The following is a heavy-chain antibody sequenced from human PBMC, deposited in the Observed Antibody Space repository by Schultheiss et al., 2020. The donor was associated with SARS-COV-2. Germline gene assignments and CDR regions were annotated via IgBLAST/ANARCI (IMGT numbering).Heavy chain of an antibody. CDR1: GGSISSYY. CDR2: IYTSGST. J-gene: IGHJ4*02. CDR3: VRDLQGSTNFDS. Sequence: SETLSLTCTVSGGSISSYYWSWIRQPAGKGLEWIGRIYTSGSTNYNPSLKSRVTISVDTSKNQFSLKLSSVTAADTAVYYCVRDLQGSTNFDSWGQGTLVTVSS. V-gene: IGHV4-4*07. D-gene: IGHD2-2*01.